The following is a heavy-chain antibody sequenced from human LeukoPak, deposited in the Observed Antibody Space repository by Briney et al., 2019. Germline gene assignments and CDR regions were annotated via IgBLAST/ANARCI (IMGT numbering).Heavy chain of an antibody. CDR2: IRSKAYGGTT. V-gene: IGHV3-49*01. D-gene: IGHD5/OR15-5a*01. CDR3: TRDDLRSALYYYYYMDV. J-gene: IGHJ6*03. CDR1: GFTFGDYA. Sequence: PGGSLRLSCTASGFTFGDYAMSWFRQAPGKGLEWVGFIRSKAYGGTTEYAASVKGRFTISRDGSKSIAYLQMNSLKTEDTAVYYCTRDDLRSALYYYYYMDVWGKGTTVTVSS.